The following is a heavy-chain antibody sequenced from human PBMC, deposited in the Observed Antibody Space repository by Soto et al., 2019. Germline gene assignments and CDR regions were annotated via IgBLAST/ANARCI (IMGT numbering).Heavy chain of an antibody. V-gene: IGHV4-31*03. CDR1: GGSISSGGYY. D-gene: IGHD2-2*01. J-gene: IGHJ4*02. CDR3: ARSSTSANYLDY. CDR2: IYYSGST. Sequence: PSETLSLTCTVSGGSISSGGYYWSWIRQHPGKGLEWIGYIYYSGSTYYNPSLKSRVTISVDTSKNQFSLKLSSVTAADTAVYYCARSSTSANYLDYWGQGPLVTV.